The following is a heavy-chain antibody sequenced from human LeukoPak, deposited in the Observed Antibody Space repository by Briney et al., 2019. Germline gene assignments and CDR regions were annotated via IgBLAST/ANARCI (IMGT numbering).Heavy chain of an antibody. CDR1: GFTFSSHS. J-gene: IGHJ3*02. D-gene: IGHD3-22*01. CDR2: ISSSSSYI. V-gene: IGHV3-21*01. CDR3: ARAGRYSYDSSGYYYDAIDI. Sequence: GGSLRLSCAASGFTFSSHSMNWVRQAPGKGLEWVSSISSSSSYIYYADSVKGRFTISRDNAKNSLYLQMNSLRAEDTAVYYCARAGRYSYDSSGYYYDAIDIWGQGTMVTVSS.